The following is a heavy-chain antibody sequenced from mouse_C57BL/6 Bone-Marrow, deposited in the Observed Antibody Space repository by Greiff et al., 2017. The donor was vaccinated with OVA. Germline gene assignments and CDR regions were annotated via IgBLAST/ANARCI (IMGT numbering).Heavy chain of an antibody. D-gene: IGHD1-1*01. J-gene: IGHJ4*01. V-gene: IGHV2-5*01. Sequence: QVQLQQSGPGLLQPSQSLSITCTVSGFSLTSYGVHWVRQSPGKGLEWLGVIWRGGSTDYNAAFMSRLSITKDNSKSQVFFKMNSLQADDTAIYYCAKNDYYYGSSFYYYAMDYWGQGTSVTVSS. CDR3: AKNDYYYGSSFYYYAMDY. CDR2: IWRGGST. CDR1: GFSLTSYG.